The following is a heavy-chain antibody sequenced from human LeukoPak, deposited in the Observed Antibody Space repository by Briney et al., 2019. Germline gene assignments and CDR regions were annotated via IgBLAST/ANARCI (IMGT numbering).Heavy chain of an antibody. CDR1: GGSISSYY. D-gene: IGHD1-26*01. V-gene: IGHV4-59*08. J-gene: IGHJ3*02. Sequence: SETLSLTCTVSGGSISSYYWSWIRQPPGKGLKWIGNIYYSGYTTYSPSLRSRVTISVDTSKNQFSLKLSSVTAADTAVYYCARVGYSGSLSGSFDIWGQGTMVTVSS. CDR3: ARVGYSGSLSGSFDI. CDR2: IYYSGYT.